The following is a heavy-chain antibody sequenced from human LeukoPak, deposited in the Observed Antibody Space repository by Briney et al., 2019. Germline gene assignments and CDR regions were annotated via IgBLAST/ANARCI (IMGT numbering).Heavy chain of an antibody. Sequence: GGSLRLSCAASGFTFSSYAMSWVRQAPGKGLEWVSAISGSGGSTYYADSVKGRFTISRDNSKNTLYLQMNSLRAEDTAVYYCAKDPMPKSAFAVAGTNWGQGTLVTVSS. CDR1: GFTFSSYA. CDR3: AKDPMPKSAFAVAGTN. CDR2: ISGSGGST. V-gene: IGHV3-23*01. J-gene: IGHJ4*02. D-gene: IGHD6-19*01.